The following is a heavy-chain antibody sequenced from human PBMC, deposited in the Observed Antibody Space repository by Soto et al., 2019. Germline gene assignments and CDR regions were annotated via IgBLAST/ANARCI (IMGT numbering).Heavy chain of an antibody. Sequence: QVQLVQSGAEVKKPGASVKVSCKASGYTFTSYGISWVRQAPGQGLEWMGWISAYNGNTNYAQKLQGRVTMTTDTSTSTAYMELRSLRSDDTAVYYCARDEPYRYISGWSAEYFQHWGQGTLVTVSS. D-gene: IGHD6-19*01. CDR1: GYTFTSYG. V-gene: IGHV1-18*04. CDR3: ARDEPYRYISGWSAEYFQH. J-gene: IGHJ1*01. CDR2: ISAYNGNT.